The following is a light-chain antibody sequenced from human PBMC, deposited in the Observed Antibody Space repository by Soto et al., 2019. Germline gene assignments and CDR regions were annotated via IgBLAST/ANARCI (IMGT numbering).Light chain of an antibody. Sequence: EIVMTQSPATLSVSPGERATLSCRASQSVSSNLAWYQQKPGQAPRLLIYGASTSATGIPARFSGSGSVTAFTLTISSLLSEDFAGYYCQQYNNWHPLTFGVGNKVEIK. CDR1: QSVSSN. V-gene: IGKV3-15*01. CDR3: QQYNNWHPLT. CDR2: GAS. J-gene: IGKJ4*01.